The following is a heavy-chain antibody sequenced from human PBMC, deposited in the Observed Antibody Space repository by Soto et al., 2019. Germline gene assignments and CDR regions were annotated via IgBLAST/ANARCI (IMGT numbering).Heavy chain of an antibody. CDR3: ARVRGNPLLGWFDP. CDR1: GGSISSGGYY. J-gene: IGHJ5*02. V-gene: IGHV4-31*03. CDR2: IFHSGTT. D-gene: IGHD2-2*01. Sequence: QVQLQESGPGLVKPSQTPSLTCTVSGGSISSGGYYWSWIRQHPGKGLEWIGYIFHSGTTYYKPTMKSRGSIAVDTSKNQFSLKLTSVTAADTAVYYCARVRGNPLLGWFDPWGQGTRVTCSS.